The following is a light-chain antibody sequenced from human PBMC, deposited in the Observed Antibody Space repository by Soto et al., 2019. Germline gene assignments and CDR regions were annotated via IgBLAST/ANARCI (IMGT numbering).Light chain of an antibody. V-gene: IGLV2-14*01. CDR2: DVS. CDR3: SSYTSSSTYV. Sequence: QSALTQPASVSGSPGQSIAISCTGTSSDVGGYNYVSCYQQHPGKAPKLMVYDVSNRPSGVCNRFSGSKSGNTASLTISGLQAEDEADYYCSSYTSSSTYVFGTGTKLTVL. CDR1: SSDVGGYNY. J-gene: IGLJ1*01.